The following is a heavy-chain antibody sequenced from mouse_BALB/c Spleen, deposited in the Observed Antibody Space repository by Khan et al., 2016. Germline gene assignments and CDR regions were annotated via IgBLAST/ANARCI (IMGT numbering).Heavy chain of an antibody. CDR1: GYTFSSYW. CDR3: TPYGNYPMDY. V-gene: IGHV1-5*01. J-gene: IGHJ4*01. CDR2: IYPGKRDT. Sequence: VQLQQPGTVMARPGASVKMSCKASGYTFSSYWMHWVKQRPGQGLEWLGAIYPGKRDTTYNQKFKGKATLTAVTSTSTAYMELSSLTNEDSAVYYCTPYGNYPMDYWGQGTSVTVSS. D-gene: IGHD2-1*01.